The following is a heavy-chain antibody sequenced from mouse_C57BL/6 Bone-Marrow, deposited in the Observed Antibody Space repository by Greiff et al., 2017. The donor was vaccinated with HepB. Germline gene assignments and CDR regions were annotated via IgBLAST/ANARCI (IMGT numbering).Heavy chain of an antibody. V-gene: IGHV1-50*01. Sequence: QVQLQQPGAELVKPGASVKLSCKASGYTFTSYWMQWVKQRPGQGLEWIGEIDPSDSYTNYNQKFKGKATLTVDTSSSTAYMQLSSLTSEDSAVYYCARRTVPFYFDYWGQGTTLTVSS. J-gene: IGHJ2*01. D-gene: IGHD6-1*01. CDR2: IDPSDSYT. CDR1: GYTFTSYW. CDR3: ARRTVPFYFDY.